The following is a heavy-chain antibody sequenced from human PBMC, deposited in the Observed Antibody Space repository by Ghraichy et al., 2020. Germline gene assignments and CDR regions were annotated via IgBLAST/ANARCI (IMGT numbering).Heavy chain of an antibody. CDR3: ARINYYDQWRALDI. J-gene: IGHJ3*02. D-gene: IGHD3-16*01. CDR1: GFIFSNYV. CDR2: INSNSNQI. V-gene: IGHV3-21*01. Sequence: LSLTCAASGFIFSNYVMNWVRQAPGKGLEWVSSINSNSNQIYYADSLKGRFTISRDNAKNSLFLQMNSLRAEDTAVYYCARINYYDQWRALDIWGQGTVVTVSS.